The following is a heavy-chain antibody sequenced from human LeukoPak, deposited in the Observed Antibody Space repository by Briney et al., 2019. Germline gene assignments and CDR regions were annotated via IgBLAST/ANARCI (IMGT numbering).Heavy chain of an antibody. CDR3: ARNRDGYNSFDY. Sequence: SETLSLTCTVSGGSISRGDYYWSWIRQPPGKGLEWIGYIYYSGSTYYNPSLKSRVTISVDTSKNQFSLKLSSVTAADTAVYYCARNRDGYNSFDYWGQGTLVTVSS. V-gene: IGHV4-30-4*01. D-gene: IGHD5-24*01. J-gene: IGHJ4*02. CDR1: GGSISRGDYY. CDR2: IYYSGST.